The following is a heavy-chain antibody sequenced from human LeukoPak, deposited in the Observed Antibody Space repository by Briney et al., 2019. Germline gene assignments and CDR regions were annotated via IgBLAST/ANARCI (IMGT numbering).Heavy chain of an antibody. CDR1: DFTFNKDW. D-gene: IGHD2-15*01. Sequence: GGSLRLSCAASDFTFNKDWMNWVRQAPGKGLEGVGRIKSTVDGGTTDYAAPVKGRFTVSRDDSKKTLYLQMNSLKIEDTAVYYCTTGGNVMVADTRAFDIWGQGTMVTVSS. J-gene: IGHJ3*02. CDR2: IKSTVDGGTT. V-gene: IGHV3-15*07. CDR3: TTGGNVMVADTRAFDI.